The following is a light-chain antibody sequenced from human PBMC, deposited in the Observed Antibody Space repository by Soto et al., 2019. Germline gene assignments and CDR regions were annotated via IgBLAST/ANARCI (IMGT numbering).Light chain of an antibody. Sequence: QSALTQPPSASGSPGQSVTISCTGTSSNVGLFNYVSWYQQHPGKAPKLMIYEVSKRPSGVPDRFSGSKSGNTASLTVSGLQAEDEADYYCSSYAGSNNFVFGGGTKVTVL. CDR3: SSYAGSNNFV. V-gene: IGLV2-8*01. CDR2: EVS. J-gene: IGLJ2*01. CDR1: SSNVGLFNY.